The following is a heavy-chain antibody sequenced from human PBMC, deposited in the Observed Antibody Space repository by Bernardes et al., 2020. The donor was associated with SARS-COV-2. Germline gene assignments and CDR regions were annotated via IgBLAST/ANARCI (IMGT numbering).Heavy chain of an antibody. J-gene: IGHJ4*02. CDR2: ISYSGDST. V-gene: IGHV3-23*01. CDR3: AKGGFGLVSLVTDY. Sequence: VGSLRLSCVASGFTFRTYAMTWVRQAPGQGLEWVSGISYSGDSTYYADSVKGRFTISRDNSKNTLFLQMNSLRGEDTAIYYCAKGGFGLVSLVTDYWGQGTLVTVSA. CDR1: GFTFRTYA. D-gene: IGHD3-3*01.